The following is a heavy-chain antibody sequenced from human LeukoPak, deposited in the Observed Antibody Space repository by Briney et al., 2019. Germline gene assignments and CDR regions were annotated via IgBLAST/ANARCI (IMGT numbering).Heavy chain of an antibody. Sequence: GGSLTLSCAASGFTLSDYWMSWVRQAPGKGLAWVANIKQDGSQVQYVDSVTGRFTISRDIAKNSLSLQMNSLRDEDTAVYYCARWATSFDLWGQGSLVTVSS. CDR3: ARWATSFDL. CDR2: IKQDGSQV. V-gene: IGHV3-7*01. J-gene: IGHJ4*02. CDR1: GFTLSDYW. D-gene: IGHD3-3*01.